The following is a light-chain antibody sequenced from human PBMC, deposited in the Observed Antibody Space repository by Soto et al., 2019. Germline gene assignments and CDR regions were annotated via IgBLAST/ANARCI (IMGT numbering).Light chain of an antibody. J-gene: IGLJ1*01. CDR1: SSDVGSYNL. CDR2: EVT. V-gene: IGLV2-23*02. CDR3: CSDAGSSTYV. Sequence: QSALTQPASVSGSPGQSITISCTGTSSDVGSYNLVSWYQQHPDKAPKLMIHEVTKRPSGVSNRFSGSKSGNTASLTISGLKDEDEADYYCCSDAGSSTYVFGTGTQVTVL.